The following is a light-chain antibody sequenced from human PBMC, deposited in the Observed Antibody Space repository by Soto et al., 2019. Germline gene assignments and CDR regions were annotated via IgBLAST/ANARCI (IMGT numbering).Light chain of an antibody. CDR3: QQYSTYSHT. Sequence: DIQMTQSPSTLSASVGDRVTITCRASQSISNWLAWYQQKPGKAPKLLIYRASALESGVPSRFSGSGSGTEFTLTISCLQPDDFATYYCQQYSTYSHTFGQGTKLEI. CDR2: RAS. CDR1: QSISNW. V-gene: IGKV1-5*03. J-gene: IGKJ2*01.